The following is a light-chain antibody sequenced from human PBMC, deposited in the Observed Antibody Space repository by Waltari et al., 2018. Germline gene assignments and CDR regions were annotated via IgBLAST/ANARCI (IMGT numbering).Light chain of an antibody. V-gene: IGKV3-20*01. CDR2: GAS. J-gene: IGKJ2*01. CDR3: QQYGSSPRYT. CDR1: QSVSSRY. Sequence: EIVLTQSPGTLSLSPGERATLSCRASQSVSSRYLAWYQPKPGQAPRLLIFGASSRATGIPDRFSGSGSGTDFTLTISRLESEDCAVYYCQQYGSSPRYTFGQGTKVEIK.